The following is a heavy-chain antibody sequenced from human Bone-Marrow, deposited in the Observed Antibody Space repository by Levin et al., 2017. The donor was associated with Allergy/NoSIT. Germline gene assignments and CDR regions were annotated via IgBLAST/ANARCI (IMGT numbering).Heavy chain of an antibody. CDR2: INHSGST. CDR3: ASLLYYDSISDY. D-gene: IGHD3-22*01. J-gene: IGHJ4*02. CDR1: GGSFSGYY. V-gene: IGHV4-34*01. Sequence: SETLSLTCAVYGGSFSGYYWSWIRQPPGKGLEWIGEINHSGSTNYNPSLKSRVTISVDTSKNQFSLKLSSVTAADTAVYYCASLLYYDSISDYWGQGTLVTVSS.